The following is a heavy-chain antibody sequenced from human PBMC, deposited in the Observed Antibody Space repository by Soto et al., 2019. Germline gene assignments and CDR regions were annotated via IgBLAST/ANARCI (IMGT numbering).Heavy chain of an antibody. CDR1: GFPFSSTD. Sequence: PGGSLRLSCAASGFPFSSTDMTWVRQAPGKGLEWVSTIDGSGGTTYYADSVKGRFSISRDNSINTVFLQMNRLRADDTALYFCAKNSGWFNTWGQGALVTVSS. V-gene: IGHV3-23*01. CDR3: AKNSGWFNT. J-gene: IGHJ5*02. D-gene: IGHD3-10*01. CDR2: IDGSGGTT.